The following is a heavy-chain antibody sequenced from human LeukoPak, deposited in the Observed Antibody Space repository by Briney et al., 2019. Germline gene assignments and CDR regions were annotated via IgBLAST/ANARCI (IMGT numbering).Heavy chain of an antibody. CDR1: GGSISSYY. D-gene: IGHD1-1*01. CDR3: ARYWSRFDY. Sequence: PSETLSLTGTVSGGSISSYYWSWIRQPPGKGLEWIGYIYYSGTTNYNPSLKSRVTISVDTSKNQFSLKLSSVTAADTAVYFCARYWSRFDYWGQGTLVTVSS. J-gene: IGHJ4*02. V-gene: IGHV4-59*08. CDR2: IYYSGTT.